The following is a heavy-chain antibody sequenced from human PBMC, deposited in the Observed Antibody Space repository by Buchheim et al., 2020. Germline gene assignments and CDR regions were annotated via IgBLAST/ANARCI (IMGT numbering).Heavy chain of an antibody. V-gene: IGHV4-34*01. D-gene: IGHD3-22*01. J-gene: IGHJ6*02. CDR2: INHSGST. CDR1: GGSFSGYY. Sequence: QVQLQQWGAGLLKPSETLSLTCAVYGGSFSGYYWSWIRQPPGKGLEWIGEINHSGSTNYNPSLKSRVTTSVDTSKNQFSLKLSSVTAADTAVYYCARVGYYDSSGYYPASGMDVWGQGTT. CDR3: ARVGYYDSSGYYPASGMDV.